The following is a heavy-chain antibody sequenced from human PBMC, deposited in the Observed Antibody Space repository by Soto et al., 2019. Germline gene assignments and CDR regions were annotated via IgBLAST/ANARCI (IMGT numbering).Heavy chain of an antibody. CDR3: TKSSGGSSSVGMDY. CDR2: ITRDGYNK. V-gene: IGHV3-30*04. Sequence: GGSLRLSCAASGFTFSSYAMHWVRQAPGKGLEWVASITRDGYNKYYADSVKGRFTISRDNSKNTLSLQMTALRVEDSSVYYCTKSSGGSSSVGMDYWGPGTLVTVSS. J-gene: IGHJ4*02. D-gene: IGHD6-6*01. CDR1: GFTFSSYA.